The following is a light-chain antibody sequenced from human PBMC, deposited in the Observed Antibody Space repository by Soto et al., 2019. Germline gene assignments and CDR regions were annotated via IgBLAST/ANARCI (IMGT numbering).Light chain of an antibody. Sequence: EIALTQSPGTLSLSPGERATLSCRASQSVTSTYLAWHQQKPGQPPSLLIYGESNRATGIPYRFSGSGSGTDFTLTVSRLEPEDLPVYYCQQYDSVPRTFGPGTKVDI. V-gene: IGKV3-20*01. CDR2: GES. CDR3: QQYDSVPRT. CDR1: QSVTSTY. J-gene: IGKJ3*01.